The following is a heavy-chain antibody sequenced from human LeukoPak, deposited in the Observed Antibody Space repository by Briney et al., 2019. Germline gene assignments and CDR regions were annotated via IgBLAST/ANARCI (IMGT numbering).Heavy chain of an antibody. D-gene: IGHD1-26*01. J-gene: IGHJ4*02. V-gene: IGHV4-39*07. CDR3: AREGGGSTGAFDY. CDR2: IYYSGST. CDR1: GGSNSSSSYY. Sequence: SETLSLTCTVSGGSNSSSSYYWGWIRQPPGKGLEWIGSIYYSGSTYYNPSLKSRVTMSVDTSKNQFSLKLSSVTAADTAVYYCAREGGGSTGAFDYWGQGTLVTVSS.